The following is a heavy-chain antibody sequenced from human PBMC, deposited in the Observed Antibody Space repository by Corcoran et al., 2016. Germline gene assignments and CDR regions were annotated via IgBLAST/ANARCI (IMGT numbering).Heavy chain of an antibody. CDR2: INPNSGGT. CDR1: GYTFTSYG. CDR3: ARVYSAGTTSRAYDWFDP. D-gene: IGHD1-1*01. Sequence: QVQLVQSGAEVKKPGASVKVSCKASGYTFTSYGISWVRQAPGQGLEWMGWINPNSGGTNYAQKFQGRVTMTRDTSISTAYMELSRLRSDETAVYYCARVYSAGTTSRAYDWFDPWGQGTLVTVSS. J-gene: IGHJ5*02. V-gene: IGHV1-2*02.